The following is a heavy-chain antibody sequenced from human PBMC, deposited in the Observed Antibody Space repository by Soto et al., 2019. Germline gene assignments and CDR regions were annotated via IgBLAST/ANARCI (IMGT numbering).Heavy chain of an antibody. D-gene: IGHD2-2*02. Sequence: SETLSLTCTVSGGSIGSNPYSWAWIRQQPGEGLEWIGYIYHSGRTDYNPSLKSRVTISLDRSKNQFSLRLTSVTTADTAVYYCARGCSSTSCYTGFDPWGLGTLVTVSS. CDR1: GGSIGSNPYS. V-gene: IGHV4-30-2*01. CDR3: ARGCSSTSCYTGFDP. J-gene: IGHJ5*02. CDR2: IYHSGRT.